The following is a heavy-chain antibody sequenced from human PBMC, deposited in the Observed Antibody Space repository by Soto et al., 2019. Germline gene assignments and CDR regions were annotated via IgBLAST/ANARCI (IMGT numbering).Heavy chain of an antibody. CDR3: ARGVYDYWSGYYAGSGLDV. CDR1: GDSMSPFY. J-gene: IGHJ6*02. V-gene: IGHV4-59*13. Sequence: QAPLRESGPGLVKPSETLSLTCTVSGDSMSPFYWNWIRQSPVKGLEWIGYIYYSGTTNYNPSLKSRVAISVDTSKTPLYLKLSAVTGADTAVYYCARGVYDYWSGYYAGSGLDVWGQGTTVIVSS. CDR2: IYYSGTT. D-gene: IGHD3-3*01.